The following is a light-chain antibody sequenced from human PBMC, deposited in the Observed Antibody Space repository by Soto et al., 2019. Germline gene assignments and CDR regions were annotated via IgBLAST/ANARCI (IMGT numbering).Light chain of an antibody. Sequence: DIQMTQSPSTLSASVGDRVTITCRASQGISSWLAWYQQKPGKAPKVLIYKASSLESGVPSRFSGSGAGTEFTLTISSLQPDDFATYYCQQYNSYSWTFGRGTKVDIK. CDR3: QQYNSYSWT. CDR1: QGISSW. CDR2: KAS. V-gene: IGKV1-5*03. J-gene: IGKJ1*01.